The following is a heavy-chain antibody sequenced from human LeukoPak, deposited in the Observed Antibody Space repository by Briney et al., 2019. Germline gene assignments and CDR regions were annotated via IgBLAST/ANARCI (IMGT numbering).Heavy chain of an antibody. V-gene: IGHV1-2*02. CDR3: AREGSGSYHAAFDI. Sequence: ASVNVSCKASGYTFTGYYMHWVRQAPGQGLEWMGWINPNSGGTNYAQKFQGRVTMTRDTSISTAYMELSRLRSDDTAVYYCAREGSGSYHAAFDIWGQGTMVTVSS. D-gene: IGHD1-26*01. J-gene: IGHJ3*02. CDR2: INPNSGGT. CDR1: GYTFTGYY.